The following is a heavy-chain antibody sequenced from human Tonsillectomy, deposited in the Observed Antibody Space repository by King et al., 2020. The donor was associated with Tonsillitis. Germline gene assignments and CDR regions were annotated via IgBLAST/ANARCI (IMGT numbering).Heavy chain of an antibody. D-gene: IGHD2-15*01. CDR1: GFTVSSNY. CDR2: IYSGGST. CDR3: ARGERSGYCSGGSCYSIRYFDY. Sequence: EVQLVESGGGLIQPGGSLRLSCAASGFTVSSNYMSWVRQAPGKGLEWVSVIYSGGSTYYADSVKGRFTISRDNSKNTLYLQMNSLRAEDTAVYYCARGERSGYCSGGSCYSIRYFDYWGQGTLVTGSS. V-gene: IGHV3-53*01. J-gene: IGHJ4*02.